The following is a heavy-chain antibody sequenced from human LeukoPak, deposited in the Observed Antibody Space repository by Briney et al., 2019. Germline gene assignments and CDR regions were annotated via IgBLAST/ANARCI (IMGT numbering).Heavy chain of an antibody. CDR3: ARANYDILTGYPNWFDP. Sequence: GGSLSLSCAASGFTFSSYGMHWVRQAPGKGLEWVAFIRYDGSNKYYADSVKGRFTISRDNSKNTLYLQMNSLRAEDTAVYYCARANYDILTGYPNWFDPWGQGTLVTVSS. CDR2: IRYDGSNK. J-gene: IGHJ5*02. CDR1: GFTFSSYG. D-gene: IGHD3-9*01. V-gene: IGHV3-30*02.